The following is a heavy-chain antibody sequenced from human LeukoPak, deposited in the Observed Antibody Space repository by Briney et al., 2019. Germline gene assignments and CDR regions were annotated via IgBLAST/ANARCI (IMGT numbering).Heavy chain of an antibody. CDR2: INPNSGGT. J-gene: IGHJ4*02. CDR3: ARHVIAAAVYYFDY. D-gene: IGHD6-13*01. Sequence: ASVRVSCKASGYXFTDYYIHWVRQAPGQGLEWMGWINPNSGGTNYAQNFKGRVTMTRDTSNNTAYMELSRLRSDDAAVYYCARHVIAAAVYYFDYWGQGTLVTVSS. CDR1: GYXFTDYY. V-gene: IGHV1-2*02.